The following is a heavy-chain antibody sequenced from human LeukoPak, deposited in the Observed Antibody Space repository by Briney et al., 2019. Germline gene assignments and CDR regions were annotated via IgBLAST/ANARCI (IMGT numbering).Heavy chain of an antibody. J-gene: IGHJ4*02. CDR1: GGSISSSDYF. Sequence: TPETSALTCTVSGGSISSSDYFWGWIRQPPGKGLEWIGTFSHSGSTYSNPSLKSRVTVSVDSSKNQFSLKLTSVTAAGTAVYYCAGTISTRPDFWGQGTLFTVPS. CDR2: FSHSGST. V-gene: IGHV4-39*05. CDR3: AGTISTRPDF. D-gene: IGHD6-6*01.